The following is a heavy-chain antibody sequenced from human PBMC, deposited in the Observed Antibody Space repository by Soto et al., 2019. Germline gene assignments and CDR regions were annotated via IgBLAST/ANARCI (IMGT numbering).Heavy chain of an antibody. CDR1: GYSFAGYW. CDR2: IDPSDSET. J-gene: IGHJ4*02. CDR3: ARHIYDSDTGPTCQYYFAS. Sequence: GHSRTVSCMASGYSFAGYWIPWVRQKPGKGLEWMGRIDPSDSETSDNPSVRGHVTISASKSITTVLLQWSSLRASDAAMYYSARHIYDSDTGPTCQYYFASWGQGPSVTFS. D-gene: IGHD3-22*01. V-gene: IGHV5-10-1*01.